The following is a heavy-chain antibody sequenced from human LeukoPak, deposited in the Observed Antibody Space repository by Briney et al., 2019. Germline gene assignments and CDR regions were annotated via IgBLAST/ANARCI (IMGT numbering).Heavy chain of an antibody. CDR2: IDPSDSYT. D-gene: IGHD6-19*01. J-gene: IGHJ5*02. Sequence: GESLKISCKGSGYSFTSYWISWVRQMPGKGLEWMGRIDPSDSYTNYCPSFQGHVTISADKSISTAYLQWSSLKASDTAMYYCARLGYSSGASRDNNWFDPWGQGTLVTVPS. V-gene: IGHV5-10-1*01. CDR1: GYSFTSYW. CDR3: ARLGYSSGASRDNNWFDP.